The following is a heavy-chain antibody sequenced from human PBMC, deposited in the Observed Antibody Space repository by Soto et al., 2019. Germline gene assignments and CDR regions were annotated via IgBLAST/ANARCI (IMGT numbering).Heavy chain of an antibody. Sequence: PSETLSLTCTVSGGSISSGGYYWSWIRQHPGKGLEWIGYIYYSGSTYYNPSLKSRVTISVDTSKNQFSLKLSSVTAADTAVYYCARGIAAAGDGAFDIWGQGTMVTVSS. J-gene: IGHJ3*02. V-gene: IGHV4-31*03. CDR2: IYYSGST. CDR1: GGSISSGGYY. CDR3: ARGIAAAGDGAFDI. D-gene: IGHD6-13*01.